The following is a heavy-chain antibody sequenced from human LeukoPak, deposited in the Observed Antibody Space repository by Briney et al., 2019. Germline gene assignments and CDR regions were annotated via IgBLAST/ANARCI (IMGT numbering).Heavy chain of an antibody. CDR3: ARSPRFGEFNS. CDR2: IYSGGST. J-gene: IGHJ4*02. D-gene: IGHD3-10*02. Sequence: GGSLRLSCAASGLTVSTNYMSWVRQAPGKGLEWVSVIYSGGSTYYADSVKGRFTISRDNSKNTLYLQMNSLRPEDTAVYYCARSPRFGEFNSWGQGTLVTVSS. CDR1: GLTVSTNY. V-gene: IGHV3-66*02.